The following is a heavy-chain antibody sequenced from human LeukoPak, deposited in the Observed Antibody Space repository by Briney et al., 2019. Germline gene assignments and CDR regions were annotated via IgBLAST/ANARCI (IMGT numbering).Heavy chain of an antibody. V-gene: IGHV3-48*03. CDR1: GFTFSSYE. D-gene: IGHD5-24*01. Sequence: GGSLRLSCAASGFTFSSYEMNWVRQAPGKGLEWLSHISNSGSSIQYADSVKGRFTISRDNAKNSLYLQMNSLGVEDTAVYYCARTRDGPFAYWGQGTLVTVSS. J-gene: IGHJ4*02. CDR3: ARTRDGPFAY. CDR2: ISNSGSSI.